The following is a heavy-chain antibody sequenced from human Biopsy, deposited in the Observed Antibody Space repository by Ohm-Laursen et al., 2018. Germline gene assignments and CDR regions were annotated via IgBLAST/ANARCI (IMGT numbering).Heavy chain of an antibody. CDR2: IFYRGST. CDR3: GRREVVITHDAFDT. Sequence: SETLSLTCVASGGSISNNNYYWGWIRQPPGKGLEWIGSIFYRGSTHYKPSLKSRVNISVDTSKNQFSLKLNSVTAADTAVYYCGRREVVITHDAFDTWGQGTMVTVSS. D-gene: IGHD3-22*01. V-gene: IGHV4-39*01. J-gene: IGHJ3*02. CDR1: GGSISNNNYY.